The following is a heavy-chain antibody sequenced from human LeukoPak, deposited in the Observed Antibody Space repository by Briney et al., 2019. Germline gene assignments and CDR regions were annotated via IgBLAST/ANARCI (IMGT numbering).Heavy chain of an antibody. V-gene: IGHV1-46*01. CDR2: IHPSGGST. J-gene: IGHJ4*02. CDR3: ARGRRWLQSINFDY. D-gene: IGHD5-24*01. CDR1: GYTFTSYY. Sequence: GASGNVSCKASGYTFTSYYMHWVRQAPGQGLEWMGIIHPSGGSTSYVQKFQGRVTMTRDTSTSTVYMELSSLRSEDTAVYYCARGRRWLQSINFDYWGQGTLVTVSS.